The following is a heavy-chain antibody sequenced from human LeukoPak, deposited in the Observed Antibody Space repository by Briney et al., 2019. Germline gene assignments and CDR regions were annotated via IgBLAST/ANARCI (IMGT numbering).Heavy chain of an antibody. Sequence: ASVNVSCKVSGYTLTELSMHWVRQAPGKGLEWMGGFDPEDGETIYAQKFQGRVTMTEDTSTDTAYMELSSLRSEDTAVYYCATALDIVVVPAAQGAFDIWGQGTMVTVSS. D-gene: IGHD2-2*03. CDR1: GYTLTELS. CDR3: ATALDIVVVPAAQGAFDI. J-gene: IGHJ3*02. CDR2: FDPEDGET. V-gene: IGHV1-24*01.